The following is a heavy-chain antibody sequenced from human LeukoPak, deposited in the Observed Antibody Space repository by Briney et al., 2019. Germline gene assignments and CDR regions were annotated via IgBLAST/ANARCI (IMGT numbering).Heavy chain of an antibody. J-gene: IGHJ4*02. V-gene: IGHV3-7*03. CDR1: GFTFSTYW. D-gene: IGHD2-15*01. CDR3: AREIIGYCSGGSCYGGVFDY. CDR2: IKQYGSEK. Sequence: GGSLRLSCAASGFTFSTYWMSWVRQAPGKGLEWVANIKQYGSEKYYVDSVKGRFTISRDNSKNTLYLQMNSLRAEDTALYYCAREIIGYCSGGSCYGGVFDYWGQGTLVTVSS.